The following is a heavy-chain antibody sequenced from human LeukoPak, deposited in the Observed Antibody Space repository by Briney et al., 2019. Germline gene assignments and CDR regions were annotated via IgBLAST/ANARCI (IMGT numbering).Heavy chain of an antibody. CDR1: GYTFTSYG. CDR3: ARALEPPGDYFP. CDR2: ISAYNGNT. D-gene: IGHD4-17*01. J-gene: IGHJ5*02. V-gene: IGHV1-18*01. Sequence: ASVKVSCKASGYTFTSYGISWVRQAPGQGLEWMGWISAYNGNTNYAQKLQGRVTMTTDTSTSTAYMELRGLRSDDTAVYYCARALEPPGDYFPWGQGTLVTVSS.